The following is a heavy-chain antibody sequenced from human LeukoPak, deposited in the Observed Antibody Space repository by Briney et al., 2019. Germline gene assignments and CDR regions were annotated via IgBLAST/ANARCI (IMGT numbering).Heavy chain of an antibody. CDR1: GFTFSSYS. CDR2: ISSSSSYI. Sequence: GGSLRFSCAASGFTFSSYSMNWVRQAPGKGLEWVSSISSSSSYIYYADSVKGRFTISRDNAKNSLYLQMNSLRAEDTAVYYCARGDGSYYDALDYWGQGTLVTVSS. V-gene: IGHV3-21*01. J-gene: IGHJ4*02. D-gene: IGHD1-26*01. CDR3: ARGDGSYYDALDY.